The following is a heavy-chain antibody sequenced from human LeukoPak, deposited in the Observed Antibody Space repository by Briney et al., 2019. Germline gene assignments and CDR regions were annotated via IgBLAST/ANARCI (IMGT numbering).Heavy chain of an antibody. Sequence: ASVKVSCKASGYTFTSYYMHWVRQAPGQGLEWMGWINPNSGGTNYAQKFQGWVTMTRDTSISTAYMELSRLRSDDTAVYYCARGISRYYDILTGYYEAFDYWGQGTLVTVSS. CDR3: ARGISRYYDILTGYYEAFDY. CDR2: INPNSGGT. D-gene: IGHD3-9*01. V-gene: IGHV1-2*04. CDR1: GYTFTSYY. J-gene: IGHJ4*02.